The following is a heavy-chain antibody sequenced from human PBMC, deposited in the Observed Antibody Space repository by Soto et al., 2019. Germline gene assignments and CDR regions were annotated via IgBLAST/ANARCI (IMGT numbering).Heavy chain of an antibody. Sequence: GGSLRLSCAASGFTFSSHNMNWVRQAPGKGLEWVAVISRDGTNKYYVDSVKGRFTISRDNSRNTLYLQMNSLRHEDAAVYYCARSRSGAVADSFDFWGQGTLVTVSS. J-gene: IGHJ4*02. V-gene: IGHV3-30*03. CDR3: ARSRSGAVADSFDF. CDR2: ISRDGTNK. D-gene: IGHD3-10*01. CDR1: GFTFSSHN.